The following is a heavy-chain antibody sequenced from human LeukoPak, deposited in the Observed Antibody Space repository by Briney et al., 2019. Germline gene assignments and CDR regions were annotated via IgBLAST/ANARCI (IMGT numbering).Heavy chain of an antibody. D-gene: IGHD2-15*01. CDR2: MNPNSGNT. CDR1: GYTFTSYD. Sequence: GASVKVSCKASGYTFTSYDINWVRQATGQGLEWIGWMNPNSGNTGYAQKFQGRVTMTRNTSISTAYMELSSLRSEDTAVYYCARGRWDIVVVVAATGAFDIWGQGTMVTVSS. V-gene: IGHV1-8*01. CDR3: ARGRWDIVVVVAATGAFDI. J-gene: IGHJ3*02.